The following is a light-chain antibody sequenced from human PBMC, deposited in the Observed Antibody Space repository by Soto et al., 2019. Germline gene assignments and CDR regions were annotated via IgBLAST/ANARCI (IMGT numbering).Light chain of an antibody. J-gene: IGKJ1*01. V-gene: IGKV1-5*01. CDR1: QSITNW. CDR3: QQYNSYWT. CDR2: DAS. Sequence: DIQMTQSPSTLSASVGDRVTITRRASQSITNWLAWYQQKPGKAPKLLIYDASSLESGVPSRFSGSGSGTEFTLTISSLQPDDFATYYRQQYNSYWTSGHGTQVDIK.